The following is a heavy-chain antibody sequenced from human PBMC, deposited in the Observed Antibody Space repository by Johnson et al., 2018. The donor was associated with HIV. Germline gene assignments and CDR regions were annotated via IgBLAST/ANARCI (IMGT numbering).Heavy chain of an antibody. CDR3: ATVWRNEGRHSFDT. D-gene: IGHD1-1*01. V-gene: IGHV3-11*04. CDR1: GFTFHDSY. Sequence: QMLLVESGGGLVKPGGSLRLSCAASGFTFHDSYMSWIRQAPGKGLELISYISGSGGTMYSADSVKGRFTISRNNANNSLHLQMNNLRAEDTAVYFCATVWRNEGRHSFDTWGQGTVFTVSS. J-gene: IGHJ3*02. CDR2: ISGSGGTM.